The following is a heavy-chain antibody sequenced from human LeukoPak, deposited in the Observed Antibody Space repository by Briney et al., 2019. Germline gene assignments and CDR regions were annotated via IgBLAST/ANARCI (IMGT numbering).Heavy chain of an antibody. V-gene: IGHV3-30*18. CDR2: ISYDGSNK. CDR3: AKSRITVIVVVSAFDI. Sequence: GSLRLSCAASGFTFSSYGMHWVRQAPGKGLEWVAVISYDGSNKYYADSVKGRFTISRDNSKNTLYLQMNSLRAEDTAVYYCAKSRITVIVVVSAFDIWGQGTMVTVSS. D-gene: IGHD3-22*01. J-gene: IGHJ3*02. CDR1: GFTFSSYG.